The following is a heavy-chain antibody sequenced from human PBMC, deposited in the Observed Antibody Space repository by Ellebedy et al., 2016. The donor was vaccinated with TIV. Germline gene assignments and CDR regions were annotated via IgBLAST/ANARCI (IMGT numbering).Heavy chain of an antibody. Sequence: SETLPLTXTVSGGSISSYYWSWIRQPPGKGLEWIGYIYYSGSTNYNPSLKSRVTISVDTSKNQFSLKLSSVTAADTAVYYCARQYYYGSGSYPIDWGQGTLVTVSS. CDR1: GGSISSYY. D-gene: IGHD3-10*01. V-gene: IGHV4-59*08. CDR3: ARQYYYGSGSYPID. J-gene: IGHJ4*02. CDR2: IYYSGST.